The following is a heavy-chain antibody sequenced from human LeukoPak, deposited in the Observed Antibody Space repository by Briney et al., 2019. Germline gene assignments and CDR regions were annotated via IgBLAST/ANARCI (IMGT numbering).Heavy chain of an antibody. V-gene: IGHV3-7*01. CDR2: IKEDGSET. CDR3: ARCGVGVAAAAANC. Sequence: GGSLRLSCAASGLIFSNYWMTWVRQAPGKGLEWVANIKEDGSETYYVDSVKGRFTISRDNAKNSLYLQMNSLRAEDTAVYYCARCGVGVAAAAANCWGQGTLLTVSS. CDR1: GLIFSNYW. D-gene: IGHD6-13*01. J-gene: IGHJ4*02.